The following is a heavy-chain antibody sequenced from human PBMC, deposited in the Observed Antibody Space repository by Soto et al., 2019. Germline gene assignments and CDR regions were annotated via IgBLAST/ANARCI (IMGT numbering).Heavy chain of an antibody. V-gene: IGHV3-53*01. CDR2: IYSGGST. CDR3: ARGSRYYYDSSGYYYFDY. D-gene: IGHD3-22*01. CDR1: GFTVSSNY. J-gene: IGHJ4*02. Sequence: GGSLRLSCAASGFTVSSNYMSWVRQAPGKGLEWVSVIYSGGSTYYADSVKGRFTISRDNSKNTLYLQMNSLRAEDTAVYYCARGSRYYYDSSGYYYFDYWGQGTLVTVSS.